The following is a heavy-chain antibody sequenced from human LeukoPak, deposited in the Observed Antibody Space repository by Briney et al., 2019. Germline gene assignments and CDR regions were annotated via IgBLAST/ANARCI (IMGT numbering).Heavy chain of an antibody. CDR3: AKRPGPTDLNIFDY. CDR2: ISYDGKVT. V-gene: IGHV3-30*18. J-gene: IGHJ4*02. D-gene: IGHD2/OR15-2a*01. Sequence: GGSLRLSCAASGFTFSNFGMHWVRQAPGKGLEWMAVISYDGKVTYYADSVKGRFTISRDNSKNTLYLQMTSLRGEDTAVYYCAKRPGPTDLNIFDYWGQGTLVTVSS. CDR1: GFTFSNFG.